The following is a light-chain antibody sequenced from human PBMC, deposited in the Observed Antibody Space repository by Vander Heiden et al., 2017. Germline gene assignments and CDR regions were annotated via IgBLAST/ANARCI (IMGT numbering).Light chain of an antibody. V-gene: IGKV1-9*01. CDR3: QQLNSYPPLT. CDR2: AAS. J-gene: IGKJ3*01. Sequence: DIQLTQSPSFLSASVGDRVTITCRASQGISSYLAWYQQKPGKAPKLLIYAASTLQSGVPSRFSGSGYGTEFTLTISSRQPEDFAPYYCQQLNSYPPLTFGHGTKVDIK. CDR1: QGISSY.